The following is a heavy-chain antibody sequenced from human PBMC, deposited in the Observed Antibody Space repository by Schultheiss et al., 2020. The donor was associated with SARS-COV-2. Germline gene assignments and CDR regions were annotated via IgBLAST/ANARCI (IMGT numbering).Heavy chain of an antibody. CDR1: GGSISSGGYS. D-gene: IGHD5-12*01. CDR2: IYHSGST. Sequence: SETLSLTCAVSGGSISSGGYSWSWIRQPPGKGLEWIGYIYHSGSTYYNPSLKSRVTISVDTSKNQFSLKLSSVTAADTAVYYCARSAIVATIDWFDPWGQGTLVTVSS. CDR3: ARSAIVATIDWFDP. J-gene: IGHJ5*02. V-gene: IGHV4-30-2*01.